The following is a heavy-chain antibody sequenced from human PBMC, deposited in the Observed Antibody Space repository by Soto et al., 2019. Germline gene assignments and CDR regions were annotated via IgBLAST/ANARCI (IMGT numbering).Heavy chain of an antibody. D-gene: IGHD2-2*01. V-gene: IGHV4-59*01. Sequence: QVQLQESGPGLVKPSETLSLTCTVSGGSISSYYWSWIRQPPGKGLEWIGYIYYSGSTNYNPSLTSRVTISVDTSKNQFSLKLSSVTAADTAVYYCARETSSVVPAATDAFDIWGQGTMVTVSS. J-gene: IGHJ3*02. CDR2: IYYSGST. CDR3: ARETSSVVPAATDAFDI. CDR1: GGSISSYY.